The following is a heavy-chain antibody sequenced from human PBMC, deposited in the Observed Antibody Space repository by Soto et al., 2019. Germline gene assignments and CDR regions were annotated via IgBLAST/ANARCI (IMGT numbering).Heavy chain of an antibody. V-gene: IGHV1-69*13. CDR1: GGTFSSYA. CDR2: IIPIFGTA. Sequence: SVKVSCKASGGTFSSYAISWVRQAPGQGLEWMGGIIPIFGTANYAQKFQGRVTITADESTSTAYMELSSLRSEDTAVYYCARHPLTPYSSGWYGPAMFDYLGPGTLVTVS. J-gene: IGHJ4*02. D-gene: IGHD6-19*01. CDR3: ARHPLTPYSSGWYGPAMFDY.